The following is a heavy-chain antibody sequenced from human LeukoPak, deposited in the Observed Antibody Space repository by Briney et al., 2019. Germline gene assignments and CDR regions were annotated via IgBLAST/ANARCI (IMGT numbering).Heavy chain of an antibody. CDR3: ARDMGVGATHYYFYGTEV. CDR1: GFNFKFYA. CDR2: ISGDGESN. V-gene: IGHV3-23*01. J-gene: IGHJ6*02. Sequence: GGSLRLSCAASGFNFKFYAMSWVRRAPGKGLEWVSAISGDGESNYHIDSVKGRFTISRDNSKNTLFLQMNSLRVDDTAVYYCARDMGVGATHYYFYGTEVWGQGTTVTVAS. D-gene: IGHD1-26*01.